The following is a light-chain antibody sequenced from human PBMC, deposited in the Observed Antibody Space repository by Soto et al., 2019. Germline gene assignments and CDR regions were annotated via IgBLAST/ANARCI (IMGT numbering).Light chain of an antibody. CDR3: QNYNYALGT. J-gene: IGKJ3*01. V-gene: IGKV1-27*01. Sequence: DIQMTQSPSSLSASVGDRVTITCRASQGISNYLAWYQQKPGKVPKLLIYAASTLYSRVPSRFSGSGSGTDFTLTISNLQPEDVATYYCQNYNYALGTFGPGTKVDLK. CDR1: QGISNY. CDR2: AAS.